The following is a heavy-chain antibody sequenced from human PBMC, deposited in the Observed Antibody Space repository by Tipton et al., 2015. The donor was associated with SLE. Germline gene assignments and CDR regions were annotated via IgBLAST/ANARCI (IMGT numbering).Heavy chain of an antibody. D-gene: IGHD2-15*01. CDR3: ARVLWGYGSGGSRPHPFDI. J-gene: IGHJ3*02. V-gene: IGHV3-23*01. Sequence: SLRLSCAASGFTFSRYGMSWVRQVPGKGLEWVSAISGSGGSTYYADSVKGRFTISRDNSKNTVYLQMNSLRAEETAVYYCARVLWGYGSGGSRPHPFDIWGHGTMVTASS. CDR1: GFTFSRYG. CDR2: ISGSGGST.